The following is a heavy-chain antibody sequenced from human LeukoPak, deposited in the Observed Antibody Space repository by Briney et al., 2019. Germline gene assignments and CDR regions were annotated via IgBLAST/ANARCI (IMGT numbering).Heavy chain of an antibody. CDR2: INPAGGST. Sequence: ASVKVSCKASGYSFTNYCIHWVRQAPGQGLEWMGFINPAGGSTTYTQKFQGRVSVTRDMSTSSVRLELISLKSEDTAVYYCARSRGYYFDYWGQGTLVTVSS. J-gene: IGHJ4*02. D-gene: IGHD3-16*01. CDR3: ARSRGYYFDY. CDR1: GYSFTNYC. V-gene: IGHV1-46*01.